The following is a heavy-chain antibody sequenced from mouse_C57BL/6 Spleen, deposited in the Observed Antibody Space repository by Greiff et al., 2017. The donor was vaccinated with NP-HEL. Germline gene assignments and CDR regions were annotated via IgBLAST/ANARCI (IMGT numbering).Heavy chain of an antibody. Sequence: VQLQQSGPVLVKPGASVKMSCKASGYTFTDYYMNWVKQSHGKSLEWIGVINPYNGGTSYNQKFKGKATLTVDKSSSTAYMELNSLTSEDSAVYYCARSYNYYGSSYWYFDVWGTGTTVTVSS. CDR1: GYTFTDYY. V-gene: IGHV1-19*01. J-gene: IGHJ1*03. CDR3: ARSYNYYGSSYWYFDV. D-gene: IGHD1-1*01. CDR2: INPYNGGT.